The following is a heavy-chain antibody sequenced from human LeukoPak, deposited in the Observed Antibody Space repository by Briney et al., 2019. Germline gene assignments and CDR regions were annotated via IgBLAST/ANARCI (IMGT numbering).Heavy chain of an antibody. CDR2: ISGSGGST. V-gene: IGHV3-23*01. D-gene: IGHD6-13*01. CDR3: AKGDRIRIAAAGYYGMDV. J-gene: IGHJ6*02. CDR1: RFTFSSYA. Sequence: GGSLRLSCPASRFTFSSYAMSWVRQAPEKGLEWVSAISGSGGSTYYADSVKGRFTISRDNSKNTLYLQMNSLRAEDTAVYYCAKGDRIRIAAAGYYGMDVWGQGTTVTVSS.